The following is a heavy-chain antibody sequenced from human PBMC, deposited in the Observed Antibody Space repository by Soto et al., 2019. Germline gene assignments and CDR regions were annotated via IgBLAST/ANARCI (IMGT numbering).Heavy chain of an antibody. CDR1: GGTFSSYA. V-gene: IGHV1-69*01. CDR3: VRGGRTDFWSGYPENDAFDI. D-gene: IGHD3-3*01. CDR2: IIPIFGTA. J-gene: IGHJ3*02. Sequence: QVQLVQSGAEVKKPGSSVKVSCKASGGTFSSYAISWVRQAPGQGLEWMGGIIPIFGTANYAQKFQGRVTITADESTSTAYMELSSLRSEDTAVYYCVRGGRTDFWSGYPENDAFDIWGQGTMVTVSS.